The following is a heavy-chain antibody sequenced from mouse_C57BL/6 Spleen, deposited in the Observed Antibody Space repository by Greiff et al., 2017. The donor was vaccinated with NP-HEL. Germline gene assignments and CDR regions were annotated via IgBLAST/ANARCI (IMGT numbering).Heavy chain of an antibody. Sequence: QVQLQQPGAELVMPGASVKLSCKASGYTFTSYWMHWVKQRPGQGLEWIGEIDPSDSYTNYTQKFKGKSTLTVDKSSSTAYMQLSSLTSEDSAVYYCARKEGYGYDGWYFDVWGTGTTVTVSS. V-gene: IGHV1-69*01. CDR2: IDPSDSYT. CDR1: GYTFTSYW. CDR3: ARKEGYGYDGWYFDV. D-gene: IGHD2-2*01. J-gene: IGHJ1*03.